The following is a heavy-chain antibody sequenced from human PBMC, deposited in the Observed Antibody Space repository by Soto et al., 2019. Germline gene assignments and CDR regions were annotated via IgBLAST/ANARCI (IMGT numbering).Heavy chain of an antibody. CDR3: ATSRISIAVAGETEYYFDY. CDR2: INPNSGDT. CDR1: GYIFTSYY. Sequence: GASVKVSCKASGYIFTSYYMHWVRQAPGQGLEWMGWINPNSGDTNYTQKFQGWVTMTRDTSISTAYMELSRLRSDDTAVYYCATSRISIAVAGETEYYFDYWGQGTLVTVSS. V-gene: IGHV1-2*04. D-gene: IGHD6-19*01. J-gene: IGHJ4*02.